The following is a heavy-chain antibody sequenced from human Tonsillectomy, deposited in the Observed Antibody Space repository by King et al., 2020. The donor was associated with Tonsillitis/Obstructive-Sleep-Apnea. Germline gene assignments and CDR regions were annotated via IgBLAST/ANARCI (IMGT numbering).Heavy chain of an antibody. CDR1: GGSISSGDW. J-gene: IGHJ4*02. Sequence: QLQESGPGLVKPSGTLSLTCAVSGGSISSGDWWSWVRQPQGKGLEWIGQIYHSGHTNYNPSLKSRVTISVDKSKNQFSLKLSSVTAADTAVYYCASRGGRSGYYSFDSWGQGTLVTASS. D-gene: IGHD3-3*01. CDR3: ASRGGRSGYYSFDS. CDR2: IYHSGHT. V-gene: IGHV4-4*02.